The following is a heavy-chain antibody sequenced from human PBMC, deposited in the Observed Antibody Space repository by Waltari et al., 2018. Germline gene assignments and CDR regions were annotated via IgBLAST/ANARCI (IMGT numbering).Heavy chain of an antibody. J-gene: IGHJ4*02. V-gene: IGHV3-48*01. CDR3: ARGSITGIGY. Sequence: EVQLVESGGGLVQPGGSLRLPSAASGFTLSTYSMNWVRQAPGKGLEWVSYISSSSSTIYYADSVKGRFTISRDNAKNSLYPQMNSLRAEDTAVYYCARGSITGIGYWGQGTLVTVSS. D-gene: IGHD1-20*01. CDR2: ISSSSSTI. CDR1: GFTLSTYS.